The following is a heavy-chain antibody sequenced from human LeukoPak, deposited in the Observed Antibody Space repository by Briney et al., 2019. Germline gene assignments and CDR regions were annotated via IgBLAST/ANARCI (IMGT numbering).Heavy chain of an antibody. CDR3: ARDLRITMIEGGDI. J-gene: IGHJ3*02. Sequence: GGSLRLSCAASGFTFNDYYMTWIRQAPEKGLEWLSLISETGSTIYYADSVKGRFTISRDSAKTSLFLQMDSLRAEDTAVYYCARDLRITMIEGGDIWGQGTMVTVSS. D-gene: IGHD3-22*01. V-gene: IGHV3-11*04. CDR2: ISETGSTI. CDR1: GFTFNDYY.